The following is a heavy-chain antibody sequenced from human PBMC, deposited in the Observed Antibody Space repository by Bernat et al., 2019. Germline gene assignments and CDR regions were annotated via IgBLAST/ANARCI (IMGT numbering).Heavy chain of an antibody. CDR1: GFTFSSYA. D-gene: IGHD6-13*01. J-gene: IGHJ4*02. Sequence: VQLVESGGGVVQPGRSLRLSCAASGFTFSSYAMHWVRQAPGKGLEWVAVISYDGSNKYYADSVKGRFTISRDNSKNTLYLQMNSLRAEDAAVYYCARESSSWPVGALDYCGQGTLVTVSS. V-gene: IGHV3-30*01. CDR3: ARESSSWPVGALDY. CDR2: ISYDGSNK.